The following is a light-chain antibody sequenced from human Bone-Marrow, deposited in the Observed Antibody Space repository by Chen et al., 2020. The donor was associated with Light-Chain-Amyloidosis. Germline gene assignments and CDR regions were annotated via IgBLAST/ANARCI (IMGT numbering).Light chain of an antibody. Sequence: QSALTQPASVSGSPGQSIAISCTGTSSDVGSYNYVSWYQQHPGKAPKLMLYEVSNRPSGVSNRCSGSKSGNTASLTISGLQAEDEADYYFSSYTSSSTSWVFGGGTKLTVL. CDR3: SSYTSSSTSWV. CDR1: SSDVGSYNY. CDR2: EVS. V-gene: IGLV2-14*01. J-gene: IGLJ3*02.